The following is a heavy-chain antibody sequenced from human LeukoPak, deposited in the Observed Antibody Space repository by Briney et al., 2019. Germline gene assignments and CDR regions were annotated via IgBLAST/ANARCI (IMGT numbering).Heavy chain of an antibody. CDR1: GYTFTGYY. J-gene: IGHJ5*02. Sequence: ASVKVSCKASGYTFTGYYMHWVRQAPGQGLEWMGWINPNSGGTDYAQKFQGRVTMTRDTSISTAYMELSRLRSDDTAVYYCASDLSITSRGWFDPWGQGTLVTVSS. CDR3: ASDLSITSRGWFDP. V-gene: IGHV1-2*02. CDR2: INPNSGGT. D-gene: IGHD3-3*01.